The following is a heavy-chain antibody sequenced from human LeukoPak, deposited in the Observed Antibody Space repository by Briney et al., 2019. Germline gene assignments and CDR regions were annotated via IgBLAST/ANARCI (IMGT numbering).Heavy chain of an antibody. D-gene: IGHD4-17*01. CDR1: GYTFTGYY. CDR3: ARERLTTVTINWFDP. CDR2: INPNSGGT. J-gene: IGHJ5*02. V-gene: IGHV1-2*02. Sequence: ASVKVSCKASGYTFTGYYMHWVRQAPGQGLEWMGWINPNSGGTNYAQKFQGRVTLTRDTSISTAYMELSRLRSDDTAVYYCARERLTTVTINWFDPWGQGTLVTVSS.